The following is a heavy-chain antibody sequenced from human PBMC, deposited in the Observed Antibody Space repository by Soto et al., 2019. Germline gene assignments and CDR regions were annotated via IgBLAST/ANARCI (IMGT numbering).Heavy chain of an antibody. V-gene: IGHV1-18*01. Sequence: ASVKVSCKASGYTFTSYGNSWVRQAPGQGLEWMGWISAYNGNTNYAQKLQGRVTMTTDTSTSTAYMELRSLRSDDTAVYYCAREITIFGVVTTPYGMDVWGQGTTVT. D-gene: IGHD3-3*01. CDR1: GYTFTSYG. CDR2: ISAYNGNT. J-gene: IGHJ6*02. CDR3: AREITIFGVVTTPYGMDV.